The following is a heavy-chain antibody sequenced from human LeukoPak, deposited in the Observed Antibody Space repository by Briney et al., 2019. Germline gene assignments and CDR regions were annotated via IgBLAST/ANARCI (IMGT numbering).Heavy chain of an antibody. D-gene: IGHD6-13*01. Sequence: ASVKVSCKASGYTFTGYYMHWVRQAPGQGLEWMGWINPNSGGTNYAQKFQGRVTMTRDTSISTAYMELSRLRSDDTAVYYCATTLGIAAAGAFDYWGQGTLVTVSS. CDR2: INPNSGGT. J-gene: IGHJ4*02. V-gene: IGHV1-2*02. CDR3: ATTLGIAAAGAFDY. CDR1: GYTFTGYY.